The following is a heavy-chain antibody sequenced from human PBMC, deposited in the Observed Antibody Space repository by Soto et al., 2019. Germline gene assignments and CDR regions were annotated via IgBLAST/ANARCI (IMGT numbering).Heavy chain of an antibody. J-gene: IGHJ4*02. V-gene: IGHV4-30-2*01. CDR1: GDSISSGGYS. CDR2: IYHSGGT. CDR3: ARDSRSGYYLDY. D-gene: IGHD3-22*01. Sequence: QLQLQESGSGLVKPSQTLSLTCAVSGDSISSGGYSWNWIRQPPGKGLVWIGYIYHSGGTDYNPSLKSRVPITVDSSNNQFSLKLSSVTAAVTAVYYCARDSRSGYYLDYWGQGNLVTVSS.